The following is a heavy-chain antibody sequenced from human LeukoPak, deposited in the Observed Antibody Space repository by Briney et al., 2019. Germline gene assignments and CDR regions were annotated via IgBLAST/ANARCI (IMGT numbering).Heavy chain of an antibody. D-gene: IGHD5-12*01. J-gene: IGHJ4*02. CDR3: AQGRVGYDRYSADN. Sequence: SVKVSCKASGGTFSSYAISWVRQAPGQGLEWMGGIIPIFGTANYAQKFQGRVTITADESTSTGYMELSSLRSEDTAVYYCAQGRVGYDRYSADNWGQGTLVTVSS. V-gene: IGHV1-69*13. CDR1: GGTFSSYA. CDR2: IIPIFGTA.